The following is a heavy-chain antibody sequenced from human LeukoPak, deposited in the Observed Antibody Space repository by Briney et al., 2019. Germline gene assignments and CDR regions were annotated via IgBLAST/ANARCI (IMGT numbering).Heavy chain of an antibody. CDR1: GGSMIGSF. CDR3: ARVPSGPHWFFDL. Sequence: SETLSLTCGVSGGSMIGSFWGWVRQPAGKGLEWIGRIYSLGNTDYNPSLKTRVTLSVDTSRNQFSLSPRSVTAADTAVYFCARVPSGPHWFFDLWGRGTLVTVSS. J-gene: IGHJ2*01. V-gene: IGHV4-4*07. D-gene: IGHD7-27*01. CDR2: IYSLGNT.